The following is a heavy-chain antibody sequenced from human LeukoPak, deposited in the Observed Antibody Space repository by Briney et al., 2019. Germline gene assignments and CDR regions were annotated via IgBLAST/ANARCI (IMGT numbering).Heavy chain of an antibody. J-gene: IGHJ4*02. CDR1: GGTFSSYT. V-gene: IGHV1-69*02. Sequence: SVKVSCKASGGTFSSYTISWVRQAPGQGLEWMGRIIPILGIANYAQKFQGRVTITADKSTSTAHMELSSLRSEDTAVYYCASTADAIVVVPAYWGQGTLVTVSS. CDR2: IIPILGIA. D-gene: IGHD2-2*01. CDR3: ASTADAIVVVPAY.